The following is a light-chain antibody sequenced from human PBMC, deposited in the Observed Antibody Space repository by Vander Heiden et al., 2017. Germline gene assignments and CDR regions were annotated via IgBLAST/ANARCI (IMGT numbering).Light chain of an antibody. V-gene: IGLV7-46*01. J-gene: IGLJ2*01. CDR1: TGVVTTDHC. CDR3: LLCYNGPRV. CDR2: DAT. Sequence: QAVVTQEPSLTLSPGGTVTPTSGPSTGVVTTDHCPYWLQQRPGQAPRTLIYDATKKHSWTPARFSGSLLGGKAALTLSGAQPEDEADYYCLLCYNGPRVFGGGTRLTVL.